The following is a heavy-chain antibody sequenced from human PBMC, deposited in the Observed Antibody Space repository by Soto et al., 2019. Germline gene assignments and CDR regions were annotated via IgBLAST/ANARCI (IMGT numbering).Heavy chain of an antibody. Sequence: SVNVACTASGGLFSGDLISRLLLVPGQGLEWMGGFIPVFQTAYYTQRFQGRVTITADESTNTAYMELSSLRSEDTAFYYCARGCSGDTWFHEFWGPATPITV. D-gene: IGHD2-15*01. CDR1: GGLFSGDL. CDR2: FIPVFQTA. V-gene: IGHV1-69*13. CDR3: ARGCSGDTWFHEF. J-gene: IGHJ4*02.